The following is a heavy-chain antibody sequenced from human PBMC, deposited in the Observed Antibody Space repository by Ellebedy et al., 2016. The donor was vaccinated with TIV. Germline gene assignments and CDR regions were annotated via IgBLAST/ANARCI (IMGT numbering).Heavy chain of an antibody. CDR3: ARVGGYSGYDPFDY. Sequence: ASVKVSXXASGYTFTGYYMHWVRQAPGQGLEWMGWISPNSGGTNYAQKFQGRVTMTRDTSISTAYMELSRLRSDDTAVYYCARVGGYSGYDPFDYWGQGTLVTVSS. V-gene: IGHV1-2*02. J-gene: IGHJ4*02. D-gene: IGHD5-12*01. CDR1: GYTFTGYY. CDR2: ISPNSGGT.